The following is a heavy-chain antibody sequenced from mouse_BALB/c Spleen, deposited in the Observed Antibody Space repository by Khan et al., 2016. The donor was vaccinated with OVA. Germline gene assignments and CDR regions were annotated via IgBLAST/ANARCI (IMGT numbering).Heavy chain of an antibody. V-gene: IGHV1S137*01. Sequence: QVQLQQSGPELVRPGVSVKISCKGSGYTFTDYAMHWVKQSHAKSLEWIGVISTYSGYTNYNQKFKGKATMTVDKSSSTAYMELARLTSEDSAIYYCARSYYGSSYAMDYWGQGTSVTVSS. D-gene: IGHD1-1*01. CDR3: ARSYYGSSYAMDY. J-gene: IGHJ4*01. CDR1: GYTFTDYA. CDR2: ISTYSGYT.